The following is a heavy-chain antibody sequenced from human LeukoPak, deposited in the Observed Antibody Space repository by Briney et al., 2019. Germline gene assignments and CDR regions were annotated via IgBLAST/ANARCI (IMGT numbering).Heavy chain of an antibody. V-gene: IGHV3-53*05. Sequence: GGSLRLSCAASGFTVSNSYMSWVRQAPGKGLEWVSVIYSGGTTYYADSVKGRFTISRDSSKNTLYLQMNSPRAEDTAVYYCARDVTYYDFWSGWDPDYWGQGTLVTVSS. J-gene: IGHJ4*02. CDR3: ARDVTYYDFWSGWDPDY. CDR2: IYSGGTT. CDR1: GFTVSNSY. D-gene: IGHD3-3*01.